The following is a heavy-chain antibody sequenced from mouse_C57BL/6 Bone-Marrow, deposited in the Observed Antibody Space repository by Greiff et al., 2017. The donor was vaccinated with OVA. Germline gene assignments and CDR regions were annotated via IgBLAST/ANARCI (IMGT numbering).Heavy chain of an antibody. D-gene: IGHD1-1*01. J-gene: IGHJ4*01. V-gene: IGHV1-53*01. CDR2: INPSNGGT. CDR3: ARGFRVTEVVAHYYAMDD. Sequence: VQLQQPGTELVKPGASVKLSCKASGYIFTSYWLHWVKQRPGQGLEWIGNINPSNGGTNYNEKFKSKATLTVDKSSSTAYMQLSSLTSEDSAVYYCARGFRVTEVVAHYYAMDDWGQGTSVTVSS. CDR1: GYIFTSYW.